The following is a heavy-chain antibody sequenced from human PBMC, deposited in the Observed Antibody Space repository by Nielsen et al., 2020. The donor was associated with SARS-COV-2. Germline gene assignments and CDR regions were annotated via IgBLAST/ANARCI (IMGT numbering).Heavy chain of an antibody. V-gene: IGHV3-11*03. CDR2: ITSSSSDYT. CDR1: EFSLSDYY. D-gene: IGHD2-21*02. Sequence: GESLKISCAASEFSLSDYYMSWIRQAPGKGLEWVSCITSSSSDYTNYADSVKGRFTISRDNAKNSLYLQMDSLRADDTAVYYCARISDSAWYFDYWGQGTLVTVSS. CDR3: ARISDSAWYFDY. J-gene: IGHJ4*02.